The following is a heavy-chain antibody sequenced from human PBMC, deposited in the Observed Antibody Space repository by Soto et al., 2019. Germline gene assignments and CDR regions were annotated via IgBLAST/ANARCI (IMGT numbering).Heavy chain of an antibody. V-gene: IGHV3-23*01. J-gene: IGHJ6*03. Sequence: PGGSLSLSCAASGFPFRSYAMSWVRQAPGKGLEWVSAISGSGGSTYYADSVKGRFTISRDNSKNTLYLQMNSLRAEDTAVHYCAKFVAGFYYYYYMDVWGKGTTVTVSS. D-gene: IGHD6-19*01. CDR3: AKFVAGFYYYYYMDV. CDR1: GFPFRSYA. CDR2: ISGSGGST.